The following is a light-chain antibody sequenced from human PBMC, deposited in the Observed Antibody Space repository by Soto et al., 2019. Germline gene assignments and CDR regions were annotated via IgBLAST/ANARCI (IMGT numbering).Light chain of an antibody. Sequence: QSVLTQPPSASGTPGQRVTIPCSGSSANIGRNIVNWYQHLPGTAPKLLIYSNNQRPSGVPDRCSGSRSGSSASLAISGLQSEDEAYYYCSSWDDSLNGFVVFGGGTKVTVL. V-gene: IGLV1-44*01. CDR3: SSWDDSLNGFVV. J-gene: IGLJ2*01. CDR1: SANIGRNI. CDR2: SNN.